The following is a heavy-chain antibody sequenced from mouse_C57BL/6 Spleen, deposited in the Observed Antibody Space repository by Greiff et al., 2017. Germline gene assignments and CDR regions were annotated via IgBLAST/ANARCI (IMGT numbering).Heavy chain of an antibody. CDR3: AYYDYVNYCDY. CDR1: GYSFTGYY. V-gene: IGHV1-42*01. J-gene: IGHJ2*01. Sequence: VQLQQSGPELVKPGASVKISCKASGYSFTGYYMNWVKQSPEQSLEWIGEITPTTGGTTYNQKFKAKATLTVDKSSSTAYMQLKSLTSEDSAVYYCAYYDYVNYCDYWGQGTTLTVSS. D-gene: IGHD2-4*01. CDR2: ITPTTGGT.